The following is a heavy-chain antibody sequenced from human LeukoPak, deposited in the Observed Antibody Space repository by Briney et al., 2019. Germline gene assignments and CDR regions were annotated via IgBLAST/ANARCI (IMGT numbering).Heavy chain of an antibody. CDR2: IYTSGST. J-gene: IGHJ4*02. D-gene: IGHD3-10*01. CDR3: ARRDYGSGSYTPFDY. Sequence: SETLSLTCTVSGGSISSGSYYWSWIRQPAGKGLEWIGRIYTSGSTNYNPSLKSRVTITVDTSKNQFSLKLSSVTAADTAVFYCARRDYGSGSYTPFDYWGQGTLVSVSS. CDR1: GGSISSGSYY. V-gene: IGHV4-61*02.